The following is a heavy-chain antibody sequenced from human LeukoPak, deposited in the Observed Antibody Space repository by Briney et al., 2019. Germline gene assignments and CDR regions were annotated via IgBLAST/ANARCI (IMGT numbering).Heavy chain of an antibody. V-gene: IGHV3-7*04. J-gene: IGHJ4*02. CDR3: TRVGYIDEGIDY. CDR2: IKQDGSKK. Sequence: GGSLRLSCVASGFPFSSYWMTWVRHAPGMGLEWVANIKQDGSKKSYVDFVKGRFTISRDNAKNSLYLQMNSLRAEDTAIYYCTRVGYIDEGIDYWGQGTLVTVSS. CDR1: GFPFSSYW. D-gene: IGHD5-24*01.